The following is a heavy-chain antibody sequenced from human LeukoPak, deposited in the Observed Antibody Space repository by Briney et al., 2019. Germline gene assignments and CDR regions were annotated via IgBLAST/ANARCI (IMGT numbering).Heavy chain of an antibody. J-gene: IGHJ4*02. D-gene: IGHD5-12*01. Sequence: GGSLRLSCAASGFTFSSYGMHWVRQAPGKGLEWVAVISYDGSNKYYADSVKGRFTISRDNSKNTLYLQMNSLRAEDTAVYYCAKDRYVYSGYEAPLDYSGQGTLVTVCS. CDR3: AKDRYVYSGYEAPLDY. CDR1: GFTFSSYG. V-gene: IGHV3-30*18. CDR2: ISYDGSNK.